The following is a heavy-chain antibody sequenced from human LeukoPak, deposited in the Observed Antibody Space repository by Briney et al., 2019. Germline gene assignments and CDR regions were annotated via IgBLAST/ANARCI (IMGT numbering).Heavy chain of an antibody. CDR3: ARERNYYGSGSPLDY. V-gene: IGHV3-21*01. D-gene: IGHD3-10*01. J-gene: IGHJ4*02. Sequence: GGSLRLSCAASGFNFNAYSVNWVRQTPGKGLEWVSSISSSSSYIYYADSVKGRFTISRDNAKNSLYLQMNSLRAEDTAVYYCARERNYYGSGSPLDYWGQGTLVTVSS. CDR1: GFNFNAYS. CDR2: ISSSSSYI.